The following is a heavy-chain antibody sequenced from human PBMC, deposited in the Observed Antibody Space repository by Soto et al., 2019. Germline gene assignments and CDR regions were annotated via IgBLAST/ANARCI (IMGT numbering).Heavy chain of an antibody. Sequence: SLRLSCAVSGFALSSYWMHWVRQAPGKWLVWVSRIQSDGSSTNYADSVKGRFTISRDNAKNTLYLQMDSLRVEDTAMYYCAREKAVAGTHFDYWGQGTLVTV. V-gene: IGHV3-74*01. CDR3: AREKAVAGTHFDY. J-gene: IGHJ4*02. CDR2: IQSDGSST. CDR1: GFALSSYW. D-gene: IGHD6-19*01.